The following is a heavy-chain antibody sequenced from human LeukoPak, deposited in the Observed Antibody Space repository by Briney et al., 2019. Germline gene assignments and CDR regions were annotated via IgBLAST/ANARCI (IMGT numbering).Heavy chain of an antibody. V-gene: IGHV3-30*02. J-gene: IGHJ6*03. Sequence: GSLRLSCAASGFTFSSYGMHWVRQAPGKGLEWVAFIRYDGSNKYYADSVKGRFTISRDNSKNSLYLQMNSLRAEDTAVYYCARDRRGENYYYYYYMDVWGKGTTVTVSS. D-gene: IGHD3-16*01. CDR3: ARDRRGENYYYYYYMDV. CDR1: GFTFSSYG. CDR2: IRYDGSNK.